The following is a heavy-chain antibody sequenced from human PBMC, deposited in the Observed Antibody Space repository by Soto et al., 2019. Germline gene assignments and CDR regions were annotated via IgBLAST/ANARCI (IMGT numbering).Heavy chain of an antibody. CDR1: IFSSYA. J-gene: IGHJ4*02. CDR2: IYYSWST. CDR3: ATLNYYCSSPSCYAKVY. V-gene: IGHV4-39*01. D-gene: IGHD2-2*01. Sequence: IFSSYAISSVRQAPGKGLAWIWNIYYSWSTYSNPSLKILLTISVDTHKNQFSLLLSSVTAADPAVYYCATLNYYCSSPSCYAKVYWGQGTLVTVSS.